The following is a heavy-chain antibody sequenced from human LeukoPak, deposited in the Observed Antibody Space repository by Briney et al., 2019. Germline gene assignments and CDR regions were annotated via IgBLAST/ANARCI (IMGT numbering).Heavy chain of an antibody. CDR3: ARGRGPYAFDI. CDR1: GGSISSSSYY. Sequence: SETLSLTCTVSGGSISSSSYYWGWIRQPPGKGLEWIGSIYYSGSTYYNPSLKSRVTISVDTSKNQFSLKLSSVTAADTAVYYCARGRGPYAFDIWGPGTMVTVSS. CDR2: IYYSGST. V-gene: IGHV4-39*07. J-gene: IGHJ3*02. D-gene: IGHD3-10*01.